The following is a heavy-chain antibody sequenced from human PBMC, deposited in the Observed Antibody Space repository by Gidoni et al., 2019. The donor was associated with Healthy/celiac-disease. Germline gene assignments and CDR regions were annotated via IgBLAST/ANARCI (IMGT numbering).Heavy chain of an antibody. CDR2: TYYRSKWYN. CDR3: ARAAYPTVPRRIVDYYYYMDV. Sequence: QVQLQQSGPGLVKPSQTPSLTRAISWDSVSSNTAPWHRTRQSPSRGLEWLGRTYYRSKWYNDYAVSVKSRITINPDTSKNQFSLQLNSVTPEDTAVYYCARAAYPTVPRRIVDYYYYMDVWGKGTTVTVSS. V-gene: IGHV6-1*01. CDR1: WDSVSSNTAP. J-gene: IGHJ6*03. D-gene: IGHD2-15*01.